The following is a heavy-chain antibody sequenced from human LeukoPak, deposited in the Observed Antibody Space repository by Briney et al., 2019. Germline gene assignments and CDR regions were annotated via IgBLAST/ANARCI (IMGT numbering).Heavy chain of an antibody. CDR2: IYHSGST. J-gene: IGHJ5*02. CDR1: GGSISSGGYS. CDR3: ARLQGGWFDP. V-gene: IGHV4-30-2*01. D-gene: IGHD3-16*01. Sequence: SQTLSLTCAVSGGSISSGGYSWSWIRQPPGKGLEWIGYIYHSGSTYYNPSLKSRVTISVDRSKNQFSLKLSSVTAADTAVYYCARLQGGWFDPWSQGTLVTVSS.